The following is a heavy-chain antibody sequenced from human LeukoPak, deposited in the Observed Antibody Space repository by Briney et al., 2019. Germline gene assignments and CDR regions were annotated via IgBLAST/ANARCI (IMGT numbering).Heavy chain of an antibody. CDR2: VSDTGKT. V-gene: IGHV4-59*01. J-gene: IGHJ5*02. CDR3: ATGYYEPFGT. CDR1: GASLSSYY. D-gene: IGHD3-22*01. Sequence: SETLSLTCSVSGASLSSYYWDWLRQSPGKGLEWIGYVSDTGKTDSNPSLKSRVTISLDMSKKQFSLRLRSVTAADSAVYYCATGYYEPFGTWGPGILVTVSS.